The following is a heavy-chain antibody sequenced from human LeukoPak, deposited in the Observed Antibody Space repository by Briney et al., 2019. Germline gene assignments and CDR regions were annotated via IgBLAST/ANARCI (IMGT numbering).Heavy chain of an antibody. J-gene: IGHJ6*03. CDR1: GGSISSYY. CDR2: IYYSGST. CDR3: ARTTEGGYSNGYFYYYYMDV. V-gene: IGHV4-59*01. D-gene: IGHD4-11*01. Sequence: SETLSLTCTVSGGSISSYYWSWIRQPPGKGLEWIGYIYYSGSTNYKSSLKGRVTISVDTSKNQFSLKLSSVTAADTAVYYCARTTEGGYSNGYFYYYYMDVWGKGTTVTISS.